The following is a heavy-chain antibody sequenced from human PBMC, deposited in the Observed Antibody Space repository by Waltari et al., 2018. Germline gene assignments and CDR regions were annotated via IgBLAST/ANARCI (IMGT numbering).Heavy chain of an antibody. CDR2: IYYSWST. Sequence: QVQLQESGPGLVKPSQTLSLTCTVSGGSISSGGYYWSWIRQNPGKGLEWIGYIYYSWSTYYSPSLKSRVTISVDTSKNQFSLKLSSVTAADTAVYYCARSAGYSYGWGAFDIWGQGTMVTVSS. CDR3: ARSAGYSYGWGAFDI. V-gene: IGHV4-31*03. J-gene: IGHJ3*02. CDR1: GGSISSGGYY. D-gene: IGHD5-18*01.